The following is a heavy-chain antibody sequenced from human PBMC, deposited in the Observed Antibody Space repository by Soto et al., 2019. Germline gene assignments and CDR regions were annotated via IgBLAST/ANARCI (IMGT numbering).Heavy chain of an antibody. D-gene: IGHD1-1*01. Sequence: EVQLVESGGGLVQPGGSLRLSCVASGLSFSSYEMNWVRQAPGKGLEWVSHISRSGSIKYYADSVKGRFTISRDNAKNSLFLQMNSLRAEDTTVYSCAGGDGEQRSYYYGMDAWGQGTTVTVSS. CDR2: ISRSGSIK. CDR3: AGGDGEQRSYYYGMDA. V-gene: IGHV3-48*03. CDR1: GLSFSSYE. J-gene: IGHJ6*02.